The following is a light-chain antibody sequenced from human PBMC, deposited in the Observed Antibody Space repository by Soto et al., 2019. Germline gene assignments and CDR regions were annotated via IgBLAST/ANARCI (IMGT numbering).Light chain of an antibody. J-gene: IGLJ3*02. CDR3: LLYDGGTNLWV. Sequence: QTVVTQEPSLTVSPGGTVTLPCASSTGAVTSTYYPNWFQQKPGQAPRSLLYSTSNKHSWTPARFSGSRLGGKAALALSDVQPEDEAEYYCLLYDGGTNLWVFGGGTKLTVL. V-gene: IGLV7-43*01. CDR2: STS. CDR1: TGAVTSTYY.